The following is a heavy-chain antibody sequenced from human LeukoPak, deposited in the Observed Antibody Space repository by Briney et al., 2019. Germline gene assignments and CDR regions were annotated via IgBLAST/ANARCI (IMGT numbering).Heavy chain of an antibody. D-gene: IGHD2-15*01. V-gene: IGHV3-23*01. Sequence: PGGSLRLSCAASGFTFSSYAMGWVRQAPGKGLEWVSSISGSGVSTYHADSVKGRFTISRDNSKNTLYLQMDGLRVADTAVYHRAKGGHCSGENCYSAFDMWGQGTMVTVSS. CDR2: ISGSGVST. J-gene: IGHJ3*02. CDR3: AKGGHCSGENCYSAFDM. CDR1: GFTFSSYA.